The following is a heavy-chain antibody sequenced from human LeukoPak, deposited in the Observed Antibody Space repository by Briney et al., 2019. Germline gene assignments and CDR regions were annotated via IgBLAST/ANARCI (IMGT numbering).Heavy chain of an antibody. J-gene: IGHJ4*02. CDR2: IYPDDSET. CDR1: GYRFNTYW. V-gene: IGHV5-51*01. Sequence: GESLRISCQGSGYRFNTYWIAWVRQVCGKGLEGGGIIYPDDSETKYSPSFQGQVTISADKSNSTAYLQWSTLKASDTAMYYCARHTYGDLPDYWGQGTLVTVSS. D-gene: IGHD4-17*01. CDR3: ARHTYGDLPDY.